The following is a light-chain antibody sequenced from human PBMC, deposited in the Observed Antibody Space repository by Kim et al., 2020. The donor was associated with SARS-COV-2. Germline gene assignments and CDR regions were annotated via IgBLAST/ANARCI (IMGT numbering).Light chain of an antibody. CDR1: QSVRTY. Sequence: EIVLTQSPATLSLSPGERATLSCRASQSVRTYLAWYQQRPGQAPRLLIYDASNRATGIPARFSGSGSGTGFTLTISSLEPEDFGVYYCHQRSDWPITFGQGTRLEIK. CDR2: DAS. J-gene: IGKJ5*01. CDR3: HQRSDWPIT. V-gene: IGKV3-11*01.